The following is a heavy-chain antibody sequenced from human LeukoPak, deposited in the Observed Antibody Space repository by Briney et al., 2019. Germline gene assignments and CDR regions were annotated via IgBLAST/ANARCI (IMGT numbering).Heavy chain of an antibody. V-gene: IGHV3-66*01. Sequence: GGSLRLSFAASGFTVSYNYMSWVRQAPGKGLEWVSVIYSGGSTYYTDSVKGRFTISRDNSKNTLYLQMNTLRAEDTAVYYCARDAGSATMIAPYFDYWGQGTLVTVSS. CDR3: ARDAGSATMIAPYFDY. CDR2: IYSGGST. J-gene: IGHJ4*02. CDR1: GFTVSYNY. D-gene: IGHD3-22*01.